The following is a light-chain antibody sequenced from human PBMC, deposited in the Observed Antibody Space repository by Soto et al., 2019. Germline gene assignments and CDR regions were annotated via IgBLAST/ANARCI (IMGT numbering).Light chain of an antibody. CDR1: QGISSY. Sequence: IRMTQSPSSFSASTGDRFTITCRASQGISSYLAWYQQKPGKAPKLLIYAASTLQSGVPSRFSGSGSGTDFTLTISSLQPEDVATYYCQKYNSAPLTFGGGTKVDIK. CDR3: QKYNSAPLT. J-gene: IGKJ4*01. V-gene: IGKV1-27*01. CDR2: AAS.